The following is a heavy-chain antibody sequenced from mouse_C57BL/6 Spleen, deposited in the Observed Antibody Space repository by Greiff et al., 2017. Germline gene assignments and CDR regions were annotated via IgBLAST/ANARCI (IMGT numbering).Heavy chain of an antibody. J-gene: IGHJ4*01. CDR3: ARRGNYGSSYYAMDY. CDR2: IDPNSGCT. D-gene: IGHD1-1*01. V-gene: IGHV1-72*01. Sequence: QVQLQQPGAELVKPGASVKLSCKASGYTFTSYWLHWVKQRPGRGLGWIGRIDPNSGCTKYNEKFKNKATLTVDKPSSTAYMQLSSLTSEDSAVYYCARRGNYGSSYYAMDYWGQGTSVTVSS. CDR1: GYTFTSYW.